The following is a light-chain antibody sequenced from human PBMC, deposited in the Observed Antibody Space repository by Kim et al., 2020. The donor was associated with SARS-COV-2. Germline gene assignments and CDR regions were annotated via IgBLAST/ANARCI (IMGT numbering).Light chain of an antibody. J-gene: IGLJ3*02. CDR1: STNIGAGYH. V-gene: IGLV1-40*01. CDR2: GDS. CDR3: QSYDNRLTSWV. Sequence: QRVIISGTGSSTNIGAGYHVHWYQQLPGTAPKLLIYGDSNRPSGVPDRFSGSKSGTSASLAITGLQAEDEADYYCQSYDNRLTSWVFGGGTQLTVL.